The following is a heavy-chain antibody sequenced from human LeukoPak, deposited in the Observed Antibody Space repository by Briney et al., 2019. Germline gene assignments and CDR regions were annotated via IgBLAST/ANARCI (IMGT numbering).Heavy chain of an antibody. J-gene: IGHJ4*02. CDR2: IYSGGST. CDR1: GFTVSSNY. Sequence: GGPLRLSCAASGFTVSSNYMSWVRQAPGKGLEWVSVIYSGGSTYYADSVKGRFTISRHNSKNTLYLQMNSLRAEDTAVYYCAREYYYDSSGKGPDYWGQGTLVTVSS. D-gene: IGHD3-22*01. V-gene: IGHV3-53*01. CDR3: AREYYYDSSGKGPDY.